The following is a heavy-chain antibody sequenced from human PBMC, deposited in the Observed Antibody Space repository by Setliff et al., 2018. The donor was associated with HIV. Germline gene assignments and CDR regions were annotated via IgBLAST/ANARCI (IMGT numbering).Heavy chain of an antibody. CDR1: GFIFSEYE. D-gene: IGHD3-22*01. CDR2: ITGRGTTI. J-gene: IGHJ3*02. CDR3: ARLGITKIVVPNGGFDI. V-gene: IGHV3-48*03. Sequence: GGSLRLSCAASGFIFSEYEMSWVRQAPGKGLEWISCITGRGTTIEYADSVKGRFTISRDNAQNSLYLQMNSLRGEDTAIYYCARLGITKIVVPNGGFDIWGQGTRVTVSS.